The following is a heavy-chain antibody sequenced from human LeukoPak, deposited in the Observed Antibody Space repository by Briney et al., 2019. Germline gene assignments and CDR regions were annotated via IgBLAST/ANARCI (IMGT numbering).Heavy chain of an antibody. Sequence: GGSLRLSCAASVFTFSSYAMSWVRQAPGKGLEWVSAISGSGGSTYYADSVKGRFTISRDNSKNTLYLQMNSLRAEDTAVYYCAKVAEIVVVVAATPSCFDPWGQGTLVTVSS. CDR2: ISGSGGST. J-gene: IGHJ5*02. D-gene: IGHD2-15*01. CDR3: AKVAEIVVVVAATPSCFDP. CDR1: VFTFSSYA. V-gene: IGHV3-23*01.